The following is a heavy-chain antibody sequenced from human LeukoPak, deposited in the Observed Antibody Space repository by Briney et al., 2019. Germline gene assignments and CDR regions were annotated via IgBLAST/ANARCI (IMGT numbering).Heavy chain of an antibody. Sequence: GGSLRLSCAASGFTFSSYGMHWVRQAPGKGLDRVAVISFDGSNKYYSDPVNGRFTISRDNSKNTLYLQMNSLRAEDTAVYYCAKGMVATDYWGQGTLVTVSS. D-gene: IGHD5-12*01. J-gene: IGHJ4*02. CDR2: ISFDGSNK. CDR3: AKGMVATDY. V-gene: IGHV3-30*18. CDR1: GFTFSSYG.